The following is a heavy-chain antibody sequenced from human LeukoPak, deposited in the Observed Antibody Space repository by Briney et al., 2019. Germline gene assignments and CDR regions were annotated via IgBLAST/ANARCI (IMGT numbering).Heavy chain of an antibody. V-gene: IGHV4-39*01. D-gene: IGHD2-15*01. Sequence: SETLSLTCTVSGGSISSSSYYWGWIRQPPGKGLEWIGSIYYSGSTYYNPSLKSRVTISVDTSKNQFSPKVSSVTVADTAVFPCARHHCSGGSCDWYFDLWGRGTLVTVSS. J-gene: IGHJ2*01. CDR3: ARHHCSGGSCDWYFDL. CDR2: IYYSGST. CDR1: GGSISSSSYY.